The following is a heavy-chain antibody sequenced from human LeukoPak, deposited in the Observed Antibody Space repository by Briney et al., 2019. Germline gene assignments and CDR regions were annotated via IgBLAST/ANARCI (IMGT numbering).Heavy chain of an antibody. V-gene: IGHV1-8*01. D-gene: IGHD4-17*01. J-gene: IGHJ6*03. CDR1: GYTFISYD. Sequence: ASVKVSCKASGYTFISYDINWVRQATGQGLEWMGWMNPNSGNTGYAQKFQGRVTMTRNTSISTAYMELSSLRSEDTAVYYCARTSPTYYYMDVWGKGTTVTVSS. CDR3: ARTSPTYYYMDV. CDR2: MNPNSGNT.